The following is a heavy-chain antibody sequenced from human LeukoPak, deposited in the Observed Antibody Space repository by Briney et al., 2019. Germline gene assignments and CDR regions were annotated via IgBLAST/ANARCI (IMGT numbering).Heavy chain of an antibody. D-gene: IGHD2-2*01. V-gene: IGHV3-21*01. J-gene: IGHJ5*02. CDR1: GFTFSSYS. Sequence: PGGSLRLSCVASGFTFSSYSMNWVRQAPGKGLEWVSSISSSSSYIYYADSVKGRFTISRDNAKNSLYLQMNSLRAEDTAVYYCARDAKLGYCSSTSCFGWFDPWGQGTLVTVSS. CDR2: ISSSSSYI. CDR3: ARDAKLGYCSSTSCFGWFDP.